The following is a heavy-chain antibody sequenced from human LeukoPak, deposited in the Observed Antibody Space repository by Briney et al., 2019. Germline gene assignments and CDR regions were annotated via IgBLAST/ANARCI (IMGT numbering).Heavy chain of an antibody. CDR1: GFTFDDYG. D-gene: IGHD3-9*01. Sequence: GGSLRLSCAASGFTFDDYGMSWVRQAPGKGLEWVSGINWNGGSTGYADSVKGRFTISRDNAKNSLYLQMNSLRAEDTAVYYCAREIYYDILTGLNDYWGQGTLVTVSS. V-gene: IGHV3-20*04. CDR2: INWNGGST. CDR3: AREIYYDILTGLNDY. J-gene: IGHJ4*02.